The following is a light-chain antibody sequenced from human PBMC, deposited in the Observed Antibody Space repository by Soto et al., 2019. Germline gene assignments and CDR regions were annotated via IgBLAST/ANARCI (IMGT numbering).Light chain of an antibody. CDR3: QHYNSYSEA. J-gene: IGKJ1*01. Sequence: DIQMTQSPSNLSGSVGDRVTITCRASQTISSWLAWYQQKPGKAPKLLIYKASTLKSGVTSRFSGSGSGTEFSLTISSRQPDDFSTYYYQHYNSYSEAFGQGTKVELK. V-gene: IGKV1-5*03. CDR2: KAS. CDR1: QTISSW.